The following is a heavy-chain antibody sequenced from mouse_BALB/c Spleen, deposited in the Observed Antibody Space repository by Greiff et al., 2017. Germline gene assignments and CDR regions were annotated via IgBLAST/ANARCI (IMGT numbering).Heavy chain of an antibody. CDR3: ARESFYGSSYGY. CDR2: ISYDGSN. D-gene: IGHD1-1*01. J-gene: IGHJ2*01. V-gene: IGHV3-6*02. Sequence: VQLQQSGPGLVKPSQSLSLTCSVTGYSITSGYYWNWIRQFPGNKLEWMGYISYDGSNNYNPSLKNRISITRDTSKNQFFLKLNSVTTEDTATYYCARESFYGSSYGYWGQGTTLTVAS. CDR1: GYSITSGYY.